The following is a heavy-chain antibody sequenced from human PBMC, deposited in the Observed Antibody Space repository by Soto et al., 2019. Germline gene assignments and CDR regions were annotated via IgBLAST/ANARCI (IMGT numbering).Heavy chain of an antibody. Sequence: QVQVVQSGGGVVQPGRCVRLSCTASGFIFSSYSMHWVRQAPGKGLAWVAVLSYDGQNEYYADLVKGRFTISRDNSKNTLYLQTDSLRVDDTAVYYCARDRGESPGYYYAWLDTWGQGALVTVSS. V-gene: IGHV3-30*04. CDR2: LSYDGQNE. CDR1: GFIFSSYS. CDR3: ARDRGESPGYYYAWLDT. J-gene: IGHJ5*02. D-gene: IGHD3-22*01.